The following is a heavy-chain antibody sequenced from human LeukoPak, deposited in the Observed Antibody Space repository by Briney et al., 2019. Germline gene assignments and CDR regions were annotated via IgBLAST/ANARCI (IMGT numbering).Heavy chain of an antibody. V-gene: IGHV4-59*01. CDR3: ARDGATYYGSGSYYYYYGMDV. J-gene: IGHJ6*02. Sequence: SETLSLTCTVSGGSISSYYWSRIRQPPGKGLEWIGYIYYSGSTNYNPSLKSRVTISVDTSKNQFSLKLSSVTAADTAVYYCARDGATYYGSGSYYYYYGMDVWGQGTTVTVSS. CDR2: IYYSGST. CDR1: GGSISSYY. D-gene: IGHD3-10*01.